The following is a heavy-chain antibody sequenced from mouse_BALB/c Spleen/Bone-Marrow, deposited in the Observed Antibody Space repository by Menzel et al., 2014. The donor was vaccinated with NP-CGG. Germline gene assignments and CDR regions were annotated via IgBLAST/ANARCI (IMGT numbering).Heavy chain of an antibody. Sequence: EVQLQQSGAELVRPGASVKISCKAFGYTFTNHHINWVKQRPGQGLDWIGYINPYNDYTSYNQKFKGKATLTVDKSSSTAYIEISNHTSYASAVYYSGSISYGNYYFVYWGQGTLVTVSS. J-gene: IGHJ2*01. D-gene: IGHD2-10*02. V-gene: IGHV1S45*01. CDR3: GSISYGNYYFVY. CDR1: GYTFTNHH. CDR2: INPYNDYT.